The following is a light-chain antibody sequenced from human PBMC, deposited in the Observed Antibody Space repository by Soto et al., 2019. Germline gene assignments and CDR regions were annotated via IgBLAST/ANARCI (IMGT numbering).Light chain of an antibody. CDR3: SSYAGSNTYV. V-gene: IGLV2-8*01. J-gene: IGLJ1*01. CDR2: EVS. CDR1: SSDIGNYNF. Sequence: QSVLTQPPSASGSPGQSVAVSCTGTSSDIGNYNFVSWYQQHPGKAPKLMIYEVSKRPSGVPDRFSGSKSGNTASLTVSGLQAEDEADYYCSSYAGSNTYVFGTGTKVPVL.